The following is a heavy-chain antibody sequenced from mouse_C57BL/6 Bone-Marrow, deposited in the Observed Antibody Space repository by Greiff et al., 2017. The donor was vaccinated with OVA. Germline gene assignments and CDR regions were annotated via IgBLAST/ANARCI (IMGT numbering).Heavy chain of an antibody. CDR3: ARRGDWVWYFDV. Sequence: VQLQQSGAELVKPGASVKISCKASGYAISSYWMNWVKQRPGKGLEWIGQIYPGDGDTNYNGKFKGKATLTADKSSSTAYMQLSSLTSEDSAVYFCARRGDWVWYFDVWGTGTTVTVSS. D-gene: IGHD4-1*01. J-gene: IGHJ1*03. V-gene: IGHV1-80*01. CDR1: GYAISSYW. CDR2: IYPGDGDT.